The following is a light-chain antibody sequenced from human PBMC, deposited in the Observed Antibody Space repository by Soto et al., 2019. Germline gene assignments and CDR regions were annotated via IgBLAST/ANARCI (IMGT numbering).Light chain of an antibody. CDR1: QSISNN. J-gene: IGKJ4*01. Sequence: EIVMTQSPATLSVSPGERATLSCRASQSISNNLAWYQQKVGQAPRLLIYGTSSRATGIPDRFSGSGSGTDFTLTISRLEPEDFALYYCQQYGIAPLALTFGGGTKVEMK. CDR2: GTS. CDR3: QQYGIAPLALT. V-gene: IGKV3-20*01.